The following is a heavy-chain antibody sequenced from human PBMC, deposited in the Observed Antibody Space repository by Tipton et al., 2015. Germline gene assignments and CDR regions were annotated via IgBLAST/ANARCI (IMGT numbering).Heavy chain of an antibody. J-gene: IGHJ4*02. CDR2: ISHSGNT. CDR1: GGSVNSANYY. D-gene: IGHD2-21*02. V-gene: IGHV4-39*01. CDR3: ASPSLPHDRGDYYFQS. Sequence: TLSLTCTVSGGSVNSANYYWGWIRQPPGKGLEWIGSISHSGNTYYNPSLKSRVTMSRDTSKNQFSLKLSSVTAADTAVYYCASPSLPHDRGDYYFQSWGQGSLVTVSS.